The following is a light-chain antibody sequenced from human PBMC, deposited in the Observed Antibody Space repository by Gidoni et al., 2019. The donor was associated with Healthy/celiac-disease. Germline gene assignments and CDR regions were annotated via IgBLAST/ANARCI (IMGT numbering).Light chain of an antibody. CDR2: DNN. Sequence: QSVLPPPPSVSAAPGQKVTISCSGSSSNIGNNYVSWYQQPPGTAPKLLIYDNNKRPSGIPDRFSGSKSGTSATLGITGLQTGDEADYYCGTWDSSLSVVFGGGTKLTV. CDR3: GTWDSSLSVV. CDR1: SSNIGNNY. J-gene: IGLJ2*01. V-gene: IGLV1-51*01.